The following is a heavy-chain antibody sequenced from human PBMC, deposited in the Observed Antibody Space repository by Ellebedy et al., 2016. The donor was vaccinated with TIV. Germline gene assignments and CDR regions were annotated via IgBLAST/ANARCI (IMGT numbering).Heavy chain of an antibody. D-gene: IGHD3-16*01. CDR2: IYDSGST. CDR3: ARGGFGVAFDI. Sequence: SETLSLTXTVSSGSMSSYYWSWIRQPPGKGLEWIGYIYDSGSTRYNPSLKSRVSISLDTSKNQFSLILNSVTAADTAVYYCARGGFGVAFDIWGQGTMVTASS. J-gene: IGHJ3*02. CDR1: SGSMSSYY. V-gene: IGHV4-59*01.